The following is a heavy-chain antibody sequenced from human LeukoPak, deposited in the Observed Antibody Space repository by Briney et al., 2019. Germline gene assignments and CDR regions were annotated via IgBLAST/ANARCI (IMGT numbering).Heavy chain of an antibody. V-gene: IGHV4-4*02. Sequence: TSGTLSLTCAVSGGSISSSNWWSWVRQPPGKGLEWIGEIYHSGSTNYNPSLKSRVTISVDKSKNQFSLKLSSVTAADTAVYYCARSLSGLLTGYPSYFDYWGQGTLVTVSS. CDR3: ARSLSGLLTGYPSYFDY. CDR1: GGSISSSNW. CDR2: IYHSGST. D-gene: IGHD3-9*01. J-gene: IGHJ4*02.